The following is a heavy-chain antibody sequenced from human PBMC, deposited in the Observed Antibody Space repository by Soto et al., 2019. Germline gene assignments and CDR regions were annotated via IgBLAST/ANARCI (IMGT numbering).Heavy chain of an antibody. J-gene: IGHJ4*02. Sequence: GGSLRLSCAASGFTFSTYAMAWVRQAPGKGLEWVSGVSASGLNTDYADPVKGRFYISRDNSKNTVSLHMNSLRAEDTALYYCARDSVFYDSTGDFDYWGQGTVVTVSS. V-gene: IGHV3-23*01. CDR3: ARDSVFYDSTGDFDY. CDR2: VSASGLNT. D-gene: IGHD3-22*01. CDR1: GFTFSTYA.